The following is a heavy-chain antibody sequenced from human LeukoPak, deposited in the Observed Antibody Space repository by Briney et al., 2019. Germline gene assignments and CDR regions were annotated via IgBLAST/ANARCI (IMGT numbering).Heavy chain of an antibody. J-gene: IGHJ4*02. Sequence: DPGGSLRLSCTASGFSLGDYAMGWVRQVPGKGLEWVGFIRSKAYGGTTEYAASVKGRFTISRDDSKSIAYLQMTSLKTEDTAVYYCSRGTVLVAAGGYYFDYWGQGTLVTVSS. CDR2: IRSKAYGGTT. CDR1: GFSLGDYA. D-gene: IGHD2-15*01. V-gene: IGHV3-49*04. CDR3: SRGTVLVAAGGYYFDY.